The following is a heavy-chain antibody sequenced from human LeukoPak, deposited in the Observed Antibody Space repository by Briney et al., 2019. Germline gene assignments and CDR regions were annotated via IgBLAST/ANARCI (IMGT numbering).Heavy chain of an antibody. D-gene: IGHD2-2*01. J-gene: IGHJ4*02. Sequence: GGSLRLSCAASGFTFSSYAMSWVRQAPGKGLEWVSAISGSGGSTYYADSVKGRFTISRDNAKNSLYLQMNSLRAEDTAVYYCARGIRVREAIVVVPAAMNYWGQGTLVTVSS. V-gene: IGHV3-23*01. CDR1: GFTFSSYA. CDR3: ARGIRVREAIVVVPAAMNY. CDR2: ISGSGGST.